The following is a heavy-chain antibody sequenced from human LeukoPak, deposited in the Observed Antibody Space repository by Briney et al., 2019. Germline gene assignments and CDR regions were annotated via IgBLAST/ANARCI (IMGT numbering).Heavy chain of an antibody. CDR3: ARDIPYYYGSGSFYSDL. CDR2: IYCSGST. Sequence: PSETLSLTCTVSGGFISSYYWSWIRQPPGKGLEWIGYIYCSGSTNYNPSLKSRVIMSIDASRNQFSLQLSSVTAADTAVYFCARDIPYYYGSGSFYSDLWGQGTLVSVSS. D-gene: IGHD3-10*01. V-gene: IGHV4-59*01. CDR1: GGFISSYY. J-gene: IGHJ5*02.